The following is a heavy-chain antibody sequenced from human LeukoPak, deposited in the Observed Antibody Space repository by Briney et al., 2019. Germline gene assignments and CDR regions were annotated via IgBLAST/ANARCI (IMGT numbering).Heavy chain of an antibody. D-gene: IGHD1-14*01. Sequence: PSETLSLTCTVSGGSISGSYWSWTRQPPGKGLEWIGFIYSSGSANYNPSLRSRVTISVDTSKNHFSLKLRSVTAADTAVYYCARANDKSPPGYYYYYMDVWGKGTTVTVSS. CDR2: IYSSGSA. CDR3: ARANDKSPPGYYYYYMDV. J-gene: IGHJ6*03. V-gene: IGHV4-59*01. CDR1: GGSISGSY.